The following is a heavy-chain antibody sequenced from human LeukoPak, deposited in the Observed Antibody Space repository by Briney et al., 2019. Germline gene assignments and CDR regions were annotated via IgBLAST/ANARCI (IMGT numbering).Heavy chain of an antibody. Sequence: GGSLRLSCAASGFTLSSYAMSWVRQAPGKGLEWVSAISGSGGSTYYADSVKGRFTISRDNSKNTLYLQMNSLRAEDTAVYYCASEVQNYYGSGSYYPNWGQGTLVTVSS. CDR3: ASEVQNYYGSGSYYPN. J-gene: IGHJ4*02. D-gene: IGHD3-10*01. CDR2: ISGSGGST. V-gene: IGHV3-23*01. CDR1: GFTLSSYA.